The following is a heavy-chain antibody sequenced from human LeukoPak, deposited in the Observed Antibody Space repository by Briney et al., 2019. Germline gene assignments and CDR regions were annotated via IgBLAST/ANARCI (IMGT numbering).Heavy chain of an antibody. CDR1: GFTFGDYA. CDR2: IRSKAYGGTT. CDR3: IRGGVRYYDSSGYQD. Sequence: PGGSLRLSCTASGFTFGDYAMSWVRQAPGKGLEWVGFIRSKAYGGTTEYAASVKGRFTISRDDSKSIAYLQMNSLKTEDTAVYYCIRGGVRYYDSSGYQDWGQGTLVTVSS. V-gene: IGHV3-49*04. J-gene: IGHJ4*02. D-gene: IGHD3-22*01.